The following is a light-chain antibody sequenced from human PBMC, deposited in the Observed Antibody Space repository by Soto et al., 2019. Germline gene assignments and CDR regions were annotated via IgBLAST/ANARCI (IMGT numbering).Light chain of an antibody. CDR1: ASDVGAYNY. J-gene: IGLJ2*01. Sequence: QSVLTQPPSASGSLGQSVTISCTGTASDVGAYNYVSWYQQHPGKAPKLMIYEVTKRPSGVPDRFSGSKSGNTASLIISGLQSEDEADYYCFSYAGYYTLLFGGGTKVTVL. CDR3: FSYAGYYTLL. CDR2: EVT. V-gene: IGLV2-8*01.